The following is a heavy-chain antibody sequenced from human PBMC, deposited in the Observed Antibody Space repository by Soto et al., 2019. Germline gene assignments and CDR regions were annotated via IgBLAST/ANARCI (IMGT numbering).Heavy chain of an antibody. CDR3: ARNLPAATSEVVFDY. CDR1: GFTFSDYY. CDR2: ISSSSSYT. D-gene: IGHD2-2*01. J-gene: IGHJ4*02. Sequence: GGSLRLSCAASGFTFSDYYMSWIRQAPGKGLEWVSYISSSSSYTNYADSVKGRFTISRDNAKNSLYLQMNSLRAADSAVYYCARNLPAATSEVVFDYWGQGTLVTVSS. V-gene: IGHV3-11*03.